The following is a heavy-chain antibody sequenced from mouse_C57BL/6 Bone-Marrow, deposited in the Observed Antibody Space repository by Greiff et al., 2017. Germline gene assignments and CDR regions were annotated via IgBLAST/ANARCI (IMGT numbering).Heavy chain of an antibody. J-gene: IGHJ1*03. CDR3: ARIEFDGSSGAWYFDV. CDR1: GYTFTSYD. V-gene: IGHV1-85*01. CDR2: IYPRDGST. Sequence: QVQLKESGPELVKPGASVKLSCTASGYTFTSYDINWVKQRPGQGLEWIGWIYPRDGSTKYNEKFTGKATLTVETSSSTAYMELHSLTSEASAVYFCARIEFDGSSGAWYFDVWGTGTTVTVSS. D-gene: IGHD1-1*01.